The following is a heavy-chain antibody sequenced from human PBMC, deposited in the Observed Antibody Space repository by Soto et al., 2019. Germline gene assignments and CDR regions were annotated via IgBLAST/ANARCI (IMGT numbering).Heavy chain of an antibody. Sequence: QVQLVESGGGVVQPGRSLRLSCAASGFTFSSYGMHWVRQAPGKGLEWVAVIWYDGSNKYYADCVKGRFTISRDNSKNTLYLQMNSLRAEDTAVYYCARDSYEGRLQSAEDYYYYGMDVWGQGTTVTVSS. D-gene: IGHD4-4*01. J-gene: IGHJ6*02. CDR2: IWYDGSNK. CDR1: GFTFSSYG. V-gene: IGHV3-33*01. CDR3: ARDSYEGRLQSAEDYYYYGMDV.